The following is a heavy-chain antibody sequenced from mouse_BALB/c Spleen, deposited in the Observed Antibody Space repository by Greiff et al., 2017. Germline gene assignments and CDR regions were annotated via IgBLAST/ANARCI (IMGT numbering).Heavy chain of an antibody. Sequence: VNVVESGPGLVAPSQSLSITCTVSGFSLTGYGVNWVRPPPGKGLDWLGMIWGDGSTDYNSALKSRLSISKDNSKSQVFLKMNSLQTDDTARYYCARDSWDEGSDYWGQGTTLTVSS. CDR1: GFSLTGYG. J-gene: IGHJ2*01. V-gene: IGHV2-6-7*01. CDR2: IWGDGST. D-gene: IGHD4-1*01. CDR3: ARDSWDEGSDY.